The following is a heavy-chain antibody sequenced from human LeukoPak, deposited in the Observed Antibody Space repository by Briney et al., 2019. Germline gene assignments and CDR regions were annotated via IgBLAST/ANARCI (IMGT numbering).Heavy chain of an antibody. V-gene: IGHV4-39*01. J-gene: IGHJ4*02. Sequence: PSEPLSLTCTVSGGSISSVGYYWGWIRQPPGKGLEWIGSISYGGTTYYDPSLKSRVTISVDTSKNQFSLKLTSVTAADTAVYYCAGYYYDSSGYFGCGQGTLVTVSS. CDR2: ISYGGTT. CDR1: GGSISSVGYY. CDR3: AGYYYDSSGYFG. D-gene: IGHD3-22*01.